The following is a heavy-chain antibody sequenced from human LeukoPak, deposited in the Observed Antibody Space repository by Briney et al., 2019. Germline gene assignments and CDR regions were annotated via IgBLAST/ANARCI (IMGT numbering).Heavy chain of an antibody. CDR3: ASVSDIVVVPAEFDP. CDR1: GGSISSYY. J-gene: IGHJ5*02. Sequence: PSETLSLTCTVSGGSISSYYWSWIRQPPGKGLEWIGYIYYSGSTNYNPSLKSRVTISVDTSKNQFSLKLSSVTAADTAVYYCASVSDIVVVPAEFDPWGQGTLVTVSS. CDR2: IYYSGST. V-gene: IGHV4-59*01. D-gene: IGHD2-2*01.